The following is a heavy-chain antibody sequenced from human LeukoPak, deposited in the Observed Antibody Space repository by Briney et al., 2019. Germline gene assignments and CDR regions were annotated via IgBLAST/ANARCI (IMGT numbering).Heavy chain of an antibody. CDR2: IWYDGSNK. V-gene: IGHV3-33*01. CDR3: ARDKLISTCLGVCGMDV. J-gene: IGHJ6*02. D-gene: IGHD3-16*01. CDR1: GFTFSSYG. Sequence: PGGSLRLSCAASGFTFSSYGMHWVRQAPGKGLEWVAVIWYDGSNKYYADSVKGRFAISRDNSKHTLYLQMNSLRAEDTAVYYCARDKLISTCLGVCGMDVWGQGTTVTVSS.